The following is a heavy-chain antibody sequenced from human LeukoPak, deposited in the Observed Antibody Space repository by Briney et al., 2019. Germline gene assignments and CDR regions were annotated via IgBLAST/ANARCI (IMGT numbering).Heavy chain of an antibody. CDR2: MNPNSGNT. Sequence: ASVKVSCKASGYTFTSYDINWVRQATGQGLEWMGWMNPNSGNTGYAQKFQGRVTMTTDTSTSTAYMELRSLRSDDTAVYYCARDLSFPYYYYYMDVWGKGTTVTVSS. J-gene: IGHJ6*03. V-gene: IGHV1-8*01. CDR3: ARDLSFPYYYYYMDV. CDR1: GYTFTSYD.